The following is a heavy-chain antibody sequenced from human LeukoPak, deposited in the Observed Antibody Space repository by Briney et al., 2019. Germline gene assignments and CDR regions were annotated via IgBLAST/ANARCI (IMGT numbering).Heavy chain of an antibody. CDR2: IKPNSGVT. J-gene: IGHJ4*02. Sequence: ASVKVSCKTSGYTFATYFMHWVRQAPGQELEWMGYIKPNSGVTNYAQKFQGRVTMTWDTSISTAYIELSGLTSNDTAIYYCARPTYCGSNCYFNFDYWGQGTLVTVSS. V-gene: IGHV1-2*02. CDR1: GYTFATYF. CDR3: ARPTYCGSNCYFNFDY. D-gene: IGHD2-21*02.